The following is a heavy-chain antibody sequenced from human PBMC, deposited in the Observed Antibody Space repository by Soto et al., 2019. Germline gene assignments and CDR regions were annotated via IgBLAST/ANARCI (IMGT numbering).Heavy chain of an antibody. CDR1: GGSISSDY. Sequence: PSETLSLTCTVSGGSISSDYWSWIRRTPGRGLEWIGYMSYSGSTNNNPSLKSRVTMSVDTSKNQFSLKLSSVTAADTAVYYCARGVDVAMVGTFDYWGQGTLVTVSS. D-gene: IGHD5-18*01. CDR2: MSYSGST. V-gene: IGHV4-59*01. J-gene: IGHJ4*02. CDR3: ARGVDVAMVGTFDY.